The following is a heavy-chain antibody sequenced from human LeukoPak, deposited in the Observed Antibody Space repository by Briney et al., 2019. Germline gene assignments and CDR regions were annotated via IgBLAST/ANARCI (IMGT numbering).Heavy chain of an antibody. J-gene: IGHJ4*02. D-gene: IGHD6-13*01. Sequence: GESLQISCKGSGYSFTSYWIGWVRQMPGKGLEWMGIIYPGDSDTRYSPSFQGQVTISADKSISTAYLQWSSLKASDTAMYYCARLLRGIAAAGTKVYWGQGTLVTVSS. CDR2: IYPGDSDT. CDR3: ARLLRGIAAAGTKVY. CDR1: GYSFTSYW. V-gene: IGHV5-51*01.